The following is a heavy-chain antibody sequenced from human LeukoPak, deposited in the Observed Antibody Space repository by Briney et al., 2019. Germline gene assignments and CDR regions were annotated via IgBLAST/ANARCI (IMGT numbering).Heavy chain of an antibody. J-gene: IGHJ4*02. CDR3: ARDPMADFDY. Sequence: GGSLRLSCAASGFTVSSSYMSWVRQAPGKGLEWVSVFYTGGSTYYADSVKGRFTISRDNSKNTLFLQMNSLRTEDTAVYYCARDPMADFDYWGQGTLVTVSS. V-gene: IGHV3-53*05. CDR1: GFTVSSSY. D-gene: IGHD2-8*01. CDR2: FYTGGST.